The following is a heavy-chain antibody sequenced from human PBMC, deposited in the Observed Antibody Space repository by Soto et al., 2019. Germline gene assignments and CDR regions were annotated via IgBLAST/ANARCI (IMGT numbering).Heavy chain of an antibody. CDR1: GFTFSSYG. CDR2: ISYDGSNK. D-gene: IGHD3-9*01. CDR3: AKGYYDILNGYYNAPIDY. V-gene: IGHV3-30*18. Sequence: GGSLRLSCAASGFTFSSYGMHWVRQAPGKGLEWVAVISYDGSNKYYADSVKGRFTISRDNSKNTLYLQMNSLRAEDTAVYYCAKGYYDILNGYYNAPIDYRGQGTLVTVSS. J-gene: IGHJ4*02.